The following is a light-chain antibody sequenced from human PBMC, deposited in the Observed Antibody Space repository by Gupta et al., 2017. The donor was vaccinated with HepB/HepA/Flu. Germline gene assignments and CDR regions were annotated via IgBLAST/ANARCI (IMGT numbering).Light chain of an antibody. J-gene: IGKJ1*01. V-gene: IGKV1-39*01. CDR1: QSISSY. Sequence: DIQMTPSPSSLSASVGDRVTITRRASQSISSYFNWYQQKPGKAPKLLIDAASSLQSGVPSRFSGSGSRTDFTLTISSLQPEDVATYYCQQSYSTPRTFGQGTKVEIK. CDR2: AAS. CDR3: QQSYSTPRT.